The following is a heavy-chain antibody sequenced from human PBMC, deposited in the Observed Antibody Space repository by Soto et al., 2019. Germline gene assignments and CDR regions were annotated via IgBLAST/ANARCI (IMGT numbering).Heavy chain of an antibody. V-gene: IGHV2-5*02. Sequence: QITLKETGPTLVKPTQTLTLTCTFSGFSLTTSGVCVGWMRQPSGKALEWLALIYGDDDKRYSPSLKSRLTTTKDNSKNQVVLKMTHVDPVDTATHCCVQRQIAATGTRRDWFDPWGQGTLVTVSP. CDR1: GFSLTTSGVC. CDR2: IYGDDDK. CDR3: VQRQIAATGTRRDWFDP. J-gene: IGHJ5*01. D-gene: IGHD6-13*01.